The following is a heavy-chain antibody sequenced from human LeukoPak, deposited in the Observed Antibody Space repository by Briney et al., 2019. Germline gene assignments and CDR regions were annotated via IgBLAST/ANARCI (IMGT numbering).Heavy chain of an antibody. CDR3: ARDRGGSYSAIDY. J-gene: IGHJ4*02. CDR2: ISSSSITI. CDR1: GFTFSSYT. V-gene: IGHV3-48*04. Sequence: GGSLRLSCAASGFTFSSYTMNWVRQAPGKGLEWVSLISSSSITINYAHSVKGRFTISRDNAEKSLYLQMNSLRAEDTAVYSGARDRGGSYSAIDYWGQGTLVTVSS. D-gene: IGHD2-15*01.